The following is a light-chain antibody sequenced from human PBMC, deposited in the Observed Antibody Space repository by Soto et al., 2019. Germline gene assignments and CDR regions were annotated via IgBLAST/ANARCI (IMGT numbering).Light chain of an antibody. V-gene: IGKV3-15*01. J-gene: IGKJ1*01. CDR1: QTVGSN. CDR3: LQYDNWPPWT. Sequence: EIVMTQSPATLSVSPGERATLSFSVSQTVGSNLAWYQQKPGQAPRLLIYGASTRATGIPARFSGNGSGTEFTLTISSLQSEDFALYYCLQYDNWPPWTFGQGTKVDIK. CDR2: GAS.